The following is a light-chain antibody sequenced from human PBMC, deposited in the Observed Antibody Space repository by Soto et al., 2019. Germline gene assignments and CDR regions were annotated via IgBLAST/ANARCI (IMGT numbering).Light chain of an antibody. Sequence: QSALTQPASVSGSPGQSITISCTGTSSDVGSYNTVSWYQQHPGKAPKLMIFEDTERPSGVSHRFSASKSGNTAYLSISGLQAEDEAYCYCCSSAGDTLVVFGGGTKVTVL. CDR1: SSDVGSYNT. CDR3: CSSAGDTLVV. V-gene: IGLV2-23*01. J-gene: IGLJ2*01. CDR2: EDT.